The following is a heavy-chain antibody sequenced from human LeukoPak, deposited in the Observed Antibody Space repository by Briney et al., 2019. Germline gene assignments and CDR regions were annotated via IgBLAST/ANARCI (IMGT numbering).Heavy chain of an antibody. D-gene: IGHD4-23*01. V-gene: IGHV3-30*04. Sequence: PGGSLRLSCAASGFTFSSYAMHWVRQAPGKGLEWVAVISYDGSNKYYADSVKGRFTISRDNSKNTPYLQMNSLRAEDTAVYYCARDYDYGGWSAFDYWGQGTLVTVSS. J-gene: IGHJ4*02. CDR1: GFTFSSYA. CDR3: ARDYDYGGWSAFDY. CDR2: ISYDGSNK.